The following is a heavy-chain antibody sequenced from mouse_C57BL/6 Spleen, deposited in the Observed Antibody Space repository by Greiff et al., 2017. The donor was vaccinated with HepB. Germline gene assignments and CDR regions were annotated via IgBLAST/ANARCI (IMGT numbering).Heavy chain of an antibody. CDR1: GFTFSDYG. J-gene: IGHJ4*01. CDR2: ISSGSSTI. V-gene: IGHV5-17*01. CDR3: AKGGGRYYYAMDY. Sequence: EVKLVESGGGLVKPGGSLKLSCAASGFTFSDYGMHWVRQAPEKGLEWVAYISSGSSTIYYADTVKGRFTISRDNAKNTLFLQITSLRSEDTAMYYCAKGGGRYYYAMDYWGQGTSVTVSS.